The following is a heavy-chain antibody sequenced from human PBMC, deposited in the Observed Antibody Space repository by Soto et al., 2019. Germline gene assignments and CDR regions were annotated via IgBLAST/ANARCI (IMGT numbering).Heavy chain of an antibody. CDR3: ARGGGSYPFYYYYYYGMDV. D-gene: IGHD1-26*01. V-gene: IGHV1-2*02. Sequence: ASVKVSCKASGYTFTGYYMHWVRQAPGQGLEWMGWINPNSGGTNYAQKLQGRVTMTTDTSTSTAYMELRSLRSDDTAVYYCARGGGSYPFYYYYYYGMDVWGQGTTVNVSS. CDR1: GYTFTGYY. CDR2: INPNSGGT. J-gene: IGHJ6*02.